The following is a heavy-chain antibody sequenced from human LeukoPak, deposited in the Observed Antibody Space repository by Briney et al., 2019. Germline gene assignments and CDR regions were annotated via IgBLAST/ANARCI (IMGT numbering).Heavy chain of an antibody. CDR2: IRPDGHT. J-gene: IGHJ3*01. CDR1: GGSISSYY. CDR3: ARQVATKGEWAFDV. Sequence: SETLSLTCTVSGGSISSYYWTWIRQPPGKGLEWMASIRPDGHTYSNSSLRNQLTISADMSRNEFSLKLNSLTAADTAVYYCARQVATKGEWAFDVWGQGTVVTVSS. V-gene: IGHV4-4*08. D-gene: IGHD5-12*01.